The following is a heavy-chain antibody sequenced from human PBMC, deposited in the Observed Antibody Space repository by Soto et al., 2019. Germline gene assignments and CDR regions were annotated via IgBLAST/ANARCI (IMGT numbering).Heavy chain of an antibody. V-gene: IGHV4-30-4*01. D-gene: IGHD3-9*01. J-gene: IGHJ4*02. CDR2: IYYSGST. Sequence: NPSETLSLTCTVSGGSISSGDYYWSWIRQPPGKGLEWIGYIYYSGSTYYNPSLKSRVIISVDTSKNQFSLKLSSVTAADAAVYYCARAFDILTRYYFDYWGQGTLVTVSS. CDR1: GGSISSGDYY. CDR3: ARAFDILTRYYFDY.